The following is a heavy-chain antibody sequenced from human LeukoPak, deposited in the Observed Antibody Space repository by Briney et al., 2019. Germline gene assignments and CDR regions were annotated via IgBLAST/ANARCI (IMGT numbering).Heavy chain of an antibody. CDR1: GFTFSNVW. V-gene: IGHV3-15*06. CDR3: TTAPGAYTFDY. J-gene: IGHJ4*02. Sequence: GGSLRLSCAASGFTFSNVWMTWVRQAPGKGLEWVGRIKRNSDGGTTYYAAPVKGRFTISRDDSRNMLYLQMSRLKTEDTAVYYCTTAPGAYTFDYWGQGTLVTVSS. D-gene: IGHD3-16*01. CDR2: IKRNSDGGTT.